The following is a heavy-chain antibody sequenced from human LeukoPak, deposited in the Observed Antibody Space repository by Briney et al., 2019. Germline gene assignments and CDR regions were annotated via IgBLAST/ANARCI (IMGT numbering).Heavy chain of an antibody. Sequence: ASVKVSCKASGGTFISYAISWVRQAPGQGLEWMGGIIPIIGTANYAQKFQGRVTITADESTSTAYMELSSLRSEDTAVYYCASMSRPLYDILTGYPPTNYYYYGMDVWGQGTTVTVSS. CDR2: IIPIIGTA. CDR3: ASMSRPLYDILTGYPPTNYYYYGMDV. CDR1: GGTFISYA. D-gene: IGHD3-9*01. V-gene: IGHV1-69*13. J-gene: IGHJ6*02.